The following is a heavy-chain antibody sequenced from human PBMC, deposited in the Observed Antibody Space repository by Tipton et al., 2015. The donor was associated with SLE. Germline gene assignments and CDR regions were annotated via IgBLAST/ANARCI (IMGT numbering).Heavy chain of an antibody. Sequence: TLSLTCTVSGGSITSGSHYWTWIRQPAGKGLEWIGHVYSSGSPNYSPSLRSRATISVDTSKNQFSLKLSSVTAADTAVYYCAREPGNCSGGTCYEFYYYYGMDVWGQGTTVTVSS. V-gene: IGHV4-61*09. J-gene: IGHJ6*02. CDR1: GGSITSGSHY. CDR2: VYSSGSP. D-gene: IGHD2-15*01. CDR3: AREPGNCSGGTCYEFYYYYGMDV.